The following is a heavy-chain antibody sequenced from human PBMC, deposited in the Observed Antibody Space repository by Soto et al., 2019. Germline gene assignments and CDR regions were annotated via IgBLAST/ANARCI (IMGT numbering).Heavy chain of an antibody. CDR3: ARGAHYYDSSGYYYQSSAFDI. V-gene: IGHV1-18*01. CDR2: ISAYNGNT. CDR1: GYTFTSYG. D-gene: IGHD3-22*01. Sequence: ASVKVSCKASGYTFTSYGITWVRQAPGQGLEWMGWISAYNGNTNYAQKLQGRVTMTTDTSASTAYMELSSLRSEDAAVYYCARGAHYYDSSGYYYQSSAFDIWGQGTMVTVSS. J-gene: IGHJ3*02.